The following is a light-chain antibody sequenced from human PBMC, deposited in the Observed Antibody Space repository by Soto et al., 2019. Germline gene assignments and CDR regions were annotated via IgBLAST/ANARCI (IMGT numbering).Light chain of an antibody. CDR1: QTINSW. CDR3: QQYDSIPYT. Sequence: IQMTQSASTLSACVRDRVTITCRASQTINSWLAWYQQRPGKAPRLLIYKASTLESGVPSRFSGSGSGTEFTLTISTLQPDDFATYYCQQYDSIPYTFGQGTKLDIK. CDR2: KAS. J-gene: IGKJ2*01. V-gene: IGKV1-5*03.